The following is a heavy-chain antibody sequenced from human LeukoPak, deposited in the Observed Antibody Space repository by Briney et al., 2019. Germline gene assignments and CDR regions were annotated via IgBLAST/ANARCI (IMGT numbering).Heavy chain of an antibody. CDR1: GYTFTDRY. CDR2: MKPNTGGT. V-gene: IGHV1-2*02. Sequence: GASVRVSCTASGYTFTDRYIHWVRQAPGQGLEWMGWMKPNTGGTKYAEKFQGRVTMTRDTSISTAYMELNGLRSDDTAVYYCARGPGTRIVVSNEYFHHWGQGTLVTVSS. J-gene: IGHJ1*01. CDR3: ARGPGTRIVVSNEYFHH. D-gene: IGHD3-22*01.